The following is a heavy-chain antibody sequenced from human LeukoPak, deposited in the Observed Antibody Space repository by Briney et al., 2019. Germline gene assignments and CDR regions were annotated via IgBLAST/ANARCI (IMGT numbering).Heavy chain of an antibody. Sequence: PSETLSLTCTVSGGSISSGGYYWSWIRQHPGKGLEWIGYIYYSGSTYYNPSLKSRVTISVDASKNQFSLKLSSVTAADTAVYYCARVPRRLLFKPSYVWFDPWGQGTLVTVSS. V-gene: IGHV4-31*03. CDR3: ARVPRRLLFKPSYVWFDP. CDR1: GGSISSGGYY. J-gene: IGHJ5*02. D-gene: IGHD2-21*01. CDR2: IYYSGST.